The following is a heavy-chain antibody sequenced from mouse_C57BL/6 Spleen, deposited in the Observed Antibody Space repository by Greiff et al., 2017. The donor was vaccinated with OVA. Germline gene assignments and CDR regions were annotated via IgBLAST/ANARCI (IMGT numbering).Heavy chain of an antibody. D-gene: IGHD2-4*01. CDR3: ASYDYGWFAD. CDR1: GYSITSGYY. Sequence: EVQLQQSGPGLVKPSQSLSLTCSVTGYSITSGYYWNWIRQFPGNKLEWMGYISYDGSNNYNPSLKNLISITRDTSKNQFFLKLNSVATEDTATYYCASYDYGWFADWGQGTLVTVSA. J-gene: IGHJ3*01. CDR2: ISYDGSN. V-gene: IGHV3-6*01.